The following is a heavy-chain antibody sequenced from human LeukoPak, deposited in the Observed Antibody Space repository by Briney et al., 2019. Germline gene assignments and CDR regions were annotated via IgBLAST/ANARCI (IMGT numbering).Heavy chain of an antibody. Sequence: RGASVKVSCKASGYTFTSYGISWVRQAPGQGLEWMGWISAYNGNTNYAQKLQGRVTMTIDTSTSTAYMELRSLRSDDTAVYYCARPAYGDYPYYFDYWGQGTLVTVSS. V-gene: IGHV1-18*01. J-gene: IGHJ4*02. CDR2: ISAYNGNT. CDR1: GYTFTSYG. D-gene: IGHD4-17*01. CDR3: ARPAYGDYPYYFDY.